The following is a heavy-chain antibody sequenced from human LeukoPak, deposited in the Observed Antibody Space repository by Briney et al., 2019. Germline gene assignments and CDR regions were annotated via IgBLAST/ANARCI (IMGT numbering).Heavy chain of an antibody. Sequence: PSETLSLTCTVSGGSISSYYWSWIRQPPGKGLEWIGYIYYSGSTNYNPSLKSRVTISVDTSKNQFSLKLSSVTAVDTAVHYCARYRVTMVRGVISEYNWFDPWGQGTLVTVSS. D-gene: IGHD3-10*01. CDR2: IYYSGST. CDR1: GGSISSYY. V-gene: IGHV4-59*01. J-gene: IGHJ5*02. CDR3: ARYRVTMVRGVISEYNWFDP.